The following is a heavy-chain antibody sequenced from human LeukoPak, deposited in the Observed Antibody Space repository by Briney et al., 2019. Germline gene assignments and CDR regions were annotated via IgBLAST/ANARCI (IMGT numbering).Heavy chain of an antibody. CDR2: INPNSGGT. J-gene: IGHJ6*03. CDR3: ARGAVTTDYYYYYMDI. Sequence: ASVKVSCKASGYTFTGYYMHWVRQAPGQGLEWMGWINPNSGGTNYAQKFQGRVTMTRDTSISTAYMELSRLRSDDTAVYYCARGAVTTDYYYYYMDIWGQGTMVTVSS. CDR1: GYTFTGYY. V-gene: IGHV1-2*02. D-gene: IGHD4-17*01.